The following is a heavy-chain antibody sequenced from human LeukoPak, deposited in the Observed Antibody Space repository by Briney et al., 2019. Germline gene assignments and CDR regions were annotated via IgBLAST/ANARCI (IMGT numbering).Heavy chain of an antibody. J-gene: IGHJ4*02. V-gene: IGHV3-21*01. CDR3: ARFLAVAGPD. CDR2: ISSSSSYI. Sequence: PGGSLRLSCAASGFTFSSYNMNWVRQAPGKGLEWVSSISSSSSYIYYADSVKGRFTISRDNAKNSLYLQMNSLRAEDTAVYYCARFLAVAGPDWGQGTLVTVSS. CDR1: GFTFSSYN. D-gene: IGHD6-19*01.